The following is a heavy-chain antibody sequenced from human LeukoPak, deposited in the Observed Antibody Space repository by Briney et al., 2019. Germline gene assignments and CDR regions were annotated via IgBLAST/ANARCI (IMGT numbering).Heavy chain of an antibody. CDR2: IKQDGSEK. CDR3: ARDHARGGYNF. Sequence: PGGSLRLSCAASEFTFSSYWMNWVRQAPGKGLEWVANIKQDGSEKYYVDSVKGRFTISRDNAQNSLYLQMNSLRVEDTAIYYCARDHARGGYNFWGQGTLVTVSS. J-gene: IGHJ4*02. V-gene: IGHV3-7*01. D-gene: IGHD5-24*01. CDR1: EFTFSSYW.